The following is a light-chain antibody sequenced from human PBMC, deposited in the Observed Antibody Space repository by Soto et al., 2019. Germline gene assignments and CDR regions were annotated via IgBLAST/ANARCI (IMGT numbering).Light chain of an antibody. V-gene: IGLV2-14*03. CDR3: ASYTTVRIRV. Sequence: QSVLTQPASVSASPGQSITISCTGTSSDIGAYNSVSWYQQHPGEAPQLIIYDVSYRPSGISSRFSGSKSGNTASLTVSGLQADDDAEYYCASYTTVRIRVFGGGTKLTVL. CDR1: SSDIGAYNS. CDR2: DVS. J-gene: IGLJ2*01.